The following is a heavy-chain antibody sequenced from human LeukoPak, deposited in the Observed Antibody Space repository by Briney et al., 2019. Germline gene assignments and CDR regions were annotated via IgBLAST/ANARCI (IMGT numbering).Heavy chain of an antibody. CDR3: ARGPDIVATIRFDY. D-gene: IGHD5-12*01. CDR2: ISGSGGST. V-gene: IGHV3-23*01. J-gene: IGHJ4*02. CDR1: GFTFSSYA. Sequence: QAGGSLRLSCAASGFTFSSYAMSWVRQAPGKGLEWVSAISGSGGSTYYADSVKGRFTISRDNSKNTLYLQMNSLRAEDTAVYYCARGPDIVATIRFDYWGQGTLVTVSS.